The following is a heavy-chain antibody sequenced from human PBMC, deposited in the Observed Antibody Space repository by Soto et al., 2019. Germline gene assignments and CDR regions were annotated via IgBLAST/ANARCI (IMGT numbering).Heavy chain of an antibody. CDR3: ARDLDGSGSYYTNY. Sequence: QVQLVQSGAEVKKPGASVTVSCKTSGYTFSTIGISWVRQAPGQGLEWMGWISPHKDDTYYAQRLQGRVTMTTDTSTSTAYMELRSLRSDDTAVYFCARDLDGSGSYYTNYWGQGTLVTVSS. V-gene: IGHV1-18*01. CDR2: ISPHKDDT. CDR1: GYTFSTIG. D-gene: IGHD3-10*01. J-gene: IGHJ4*02.